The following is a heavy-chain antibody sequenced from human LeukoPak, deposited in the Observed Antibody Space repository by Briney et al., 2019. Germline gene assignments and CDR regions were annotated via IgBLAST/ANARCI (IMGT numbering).Heavy chain of an antibody. CDR1: GYTFTGYY. V-gene: IGHV1-2*02. CDR3: IAYSGSYSYYFDY. CDR2: INPNSGGT. Sequence: GASVKVSCKASGYTFTGYYMHWVRQAPGQGLEWMGWINPNSGGTNYAQKFQGRVTMTRDTSISTAYMELSRLRSDDTAVYYCIAYSGSYSYYFDYWGQGTLVTVSS. D-gene: IGHD1-26*01. J-gene: IGHJ4*02.